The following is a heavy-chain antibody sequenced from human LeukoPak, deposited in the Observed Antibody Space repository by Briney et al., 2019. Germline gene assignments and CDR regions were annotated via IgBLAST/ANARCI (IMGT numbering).Heavy chain of an antibody. J-gene: IGHJ4*02. CDR1: GGSLSSYY. D-gene: IGHD2-21*02. CDR3: AGGLCGGDCSFDY. CDR2: IYYSGST. Sequence: SETLSLTCTVSGGSLSSYYWSWIRQPPGKGLEWIGYIYYSGSTNYNPSLKSRVTISVDTSKNQFSLKLSSVTAADTAVYYCAGGLCGGDCSFDYWGQGTLVTVSS. V-gene: IGHV4-59*01.